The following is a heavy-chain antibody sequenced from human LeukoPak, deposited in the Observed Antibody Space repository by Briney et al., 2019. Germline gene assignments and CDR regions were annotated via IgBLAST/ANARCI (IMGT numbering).Heavy chain of an antibody. Sequence: GGSLRLSCAASGFAFSSYDLYWVRQAPGKGLEWVAVISYDGSRTYYADSVEGRFIISRDNSENTLYLQMNSLRPEDTALYYCVRNRGSNWYQGEHWGQGTLVTVSP. CDR3: VRNRGSNWYQGEH. CDR2: ISYDGSRT. V-gene: IGHV3-30*04. CDR1: GFAFSSYD. D-gene: IGHD6-13*01. J-gene: IGHJ4*02.